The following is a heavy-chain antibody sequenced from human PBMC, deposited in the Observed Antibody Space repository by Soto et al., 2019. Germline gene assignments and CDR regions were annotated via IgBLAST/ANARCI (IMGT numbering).Heavy chain of an antibody. Sequence: SETPSLTCVVSGDSMITSSWWTWVRQSPGKGLEWIGEIYHSGRTDYNPSLKSRVTISVDKSKSQFSLQLTSVTAADTAVYFCARRTTVTRDWFDPWGQGTLVTVSS. CDR3: ARRTTVTRDWFDP. D-gene: IGHD4-17*01. CDR2: IYHSGRT. V-gene: IGHV4-4*02. J-gene: IGHJ5*02. CDR1: GDSMITSSW.